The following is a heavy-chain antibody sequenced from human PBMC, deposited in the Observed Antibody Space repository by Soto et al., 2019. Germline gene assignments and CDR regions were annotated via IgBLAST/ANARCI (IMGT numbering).Heavy chain of an antibody. V-gene: IGHV1-18*01. Sequence: ASVKVSCKASGYTFTSYGISWVRQAPGQGLEWMGWISAYNGNTNYAQKLQGRVTMTTDTSTSTAYMELRSRRSDDTAVYYCARDGTSLQWDPSDYWGQGTLVTVSS. CDR3: ARDGTSLQWDPSDY. CDR1: GYTFTSYG. D-gene: IGHD1-26*01. J-gene: IGHJ4*02. CDR2: ISAYNGNT.